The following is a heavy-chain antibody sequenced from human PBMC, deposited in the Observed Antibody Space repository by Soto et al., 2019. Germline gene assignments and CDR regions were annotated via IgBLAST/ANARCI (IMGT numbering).Heavy chain of an antibody. V-gene: IGHV4-31*03. J-gene: IGHJ5*02. CDR1: GGSISSGGYY. CDR3: ARIRPYSSTSFNWFDP. CDR2: IYYSGST. Sequence: TLSLTCTVSGGSISSGGYYWSWIRQHPGKGLEWIGYIYYSGSTYYNPSLKSRVTISVDTSKNQFSLKLSSVTAADTAVYYCARIRPYSSTSFNWFDPWGQGTLVTVSS. D-gene: IGHD2-2*01.